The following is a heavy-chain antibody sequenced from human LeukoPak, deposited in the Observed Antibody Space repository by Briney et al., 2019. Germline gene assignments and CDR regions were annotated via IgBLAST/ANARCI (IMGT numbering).Heavy chain of an antibody. J-gene: IGHJ4*02. CDR1: GYTFTSYG. CDR2: ISAYNGNA. D-gene: IGHD4-17*01. V-gene: IGHV1-18*01. Sequence: ASVKVSCKASGYTFTSYGISWVRQAPGQGLEWMGWISAYNGNANYAQKLQGRVTMTTDTSTSTAYMELRSLRSDDTAVYYCARRFYGDYGFYFDYWGQGTLVTVSS. CDR3: ARRFYGDYGFYFDY.